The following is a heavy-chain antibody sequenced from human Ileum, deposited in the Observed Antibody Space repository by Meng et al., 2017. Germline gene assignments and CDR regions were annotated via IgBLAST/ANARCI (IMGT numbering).Heavy chain of an antibody. CDR2: INQDGSEK. CDR3: ARVKSSERPQDY. V-gene: IGHV3-7*01. Sequence: GESLKISCAASGFTFSTFWMTWVRQAPGKGLEWVANINQDGSEKYYVDSVKGRFTISRDNNKNSLFLQMNSLRVEDTAVYYCARVKSSERPQDYWGQGTLVTVSS. D-gene: IGHD3-10*01. J-gene: IGHJ4*02. CDR1: GFTFSTFW.